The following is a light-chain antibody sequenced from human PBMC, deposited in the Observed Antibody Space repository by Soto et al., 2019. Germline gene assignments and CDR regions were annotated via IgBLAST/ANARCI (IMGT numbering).Light chain of an antibody. CDR3: QQSSNMPRT. Sequence: IQMTQSPSSLSASVGDRVIITCRASQDIGSFVNWYQQKSGKAPKLLIYAASILHSGGPSRFRGGVSGTDFTLTVSSLQHGDFATYYCQQSSNMPRTFGQGTKVEVK. CDR2: AAS. CDR1: QDIGSF. V-gene: IGKV1-39*01. J-gene: IGKJ1*01.